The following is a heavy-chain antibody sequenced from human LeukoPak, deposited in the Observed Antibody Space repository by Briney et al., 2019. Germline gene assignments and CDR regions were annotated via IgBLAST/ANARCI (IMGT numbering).Heavy chain of an antibody. Sequence: ASVKVSCKAPGYTFTGYYMQWVRQAPGQGLEWMGWINPNTGGTNYAQKFQGRVTVTTDTSVSTGYMELSRLTSDDTAVYYCASQTSKRYCSGGSCYFDAFDIWGQGTMVTVSS. J-gene: IGHJ3*02. D-gene: IGHD2-15*01. V-gene: IGHV1-2*02. CDR2: INPNTGGT. CDR3: ASQTSKRYCSGGSCYFDAFDI. CDR1: GYTFTGYY.